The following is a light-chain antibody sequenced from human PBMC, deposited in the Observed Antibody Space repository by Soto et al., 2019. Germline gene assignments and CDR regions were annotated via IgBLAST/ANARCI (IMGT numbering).Light chain of an antibody. V-gene: IGKV3-11*01. CDR2: DSS. CDR3: QQRSNWPLT. CDR1: QTVSSF. Sequence: VLTQSPATLSLSPGERATLSCRASQTVSSFLAWYQQKPGQAPRLLIHDSSDRATVIPARFSGSGSGTDFTLTISSLGPEDVAVYYCQQRSNWPLTFGGGTRVEI. J-gene: IGKJ4*01.